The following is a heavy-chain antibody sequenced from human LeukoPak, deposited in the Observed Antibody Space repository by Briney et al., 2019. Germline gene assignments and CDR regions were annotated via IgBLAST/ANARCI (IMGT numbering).Heavy chain of an antibody. CDR1: GGSISSSSYY. J-gene: IGHJ6*03. Sequence: NPSETLSLTCTVSGGSISSSSYYWGWIRQPPGKGLEWIGSIYYSGSTYYNPSLKSRVTISADTSKNQFSLKLSSVTAADTAVYYCATRSELYSYYYMDVWGKGTTVTISS. V-gene: IGHV4-39*01. D-gene: IGHD1-26*01. CDR3: ATRSELYSYYYMDV. CDR2: IYYSGST.